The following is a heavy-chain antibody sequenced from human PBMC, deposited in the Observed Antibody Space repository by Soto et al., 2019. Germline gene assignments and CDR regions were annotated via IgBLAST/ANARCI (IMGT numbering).Heavy chain of an antibody. J-gene: IGHJ6*02. CDR3: ARVHVADPFEVGGLIAVAPYYYYGMDV. CDR1: GGSISSGGYY. CDR2: IYYSGST. V-gene: IGHV4-31*03. Sequence: SETLSLTCTVSGGSISSGGYYWSWIRQHPGKGLEWIGYIYYSGSTYYNPSLKSRVTISVDTSKNQFSLKLSSVTATDTAVYYCARVHVADPFEVGGLIAVAPYYYYGMDVWGQGTTVTVSS. D-gene: IGHD6-19*01.